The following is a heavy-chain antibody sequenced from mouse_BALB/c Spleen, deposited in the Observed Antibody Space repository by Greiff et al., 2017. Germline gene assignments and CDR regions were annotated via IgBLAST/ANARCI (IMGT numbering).Heavy chain of an antibody. D-gene: IGHD2-14*01. J-gene: IGHJ3*01. CDR2: ISYSGST. CDR3: ARSYYRYDSWFAY. CDR1: GDSITSGY. Sequence: EVKLMESGPSLVKPSQTLSLTCSVTGDSITSGYWNWIRKFPGNKLEYMGYISYSGSTYYNPSLKSRISITRDTSKNQYYLQLNSVTTEDTATYYCARSYYRYDSWFAYWGQGTLVTVSA. V-gene: IGHV3-8*02.